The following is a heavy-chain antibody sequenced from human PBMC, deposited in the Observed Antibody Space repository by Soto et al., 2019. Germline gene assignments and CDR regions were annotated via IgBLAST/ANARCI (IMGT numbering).Heavy chain of an antibody. V-gene: IGHV5-10-1*01. J-gene: IGHJ6*02. CDR1: GYSFTSYW. CDR3: ARHHRGDSSTNRKGYYYYYGMDV. Sequence: LGESLKISCKGSGYSFTSYWISWVRQMPGKGLEWMGRIDPSDSYTNYSPSFQGHVTISADKSISTAYLQWSSLKASDTAMYYCARHHRGDSSTNRKGYYYYYGMDVWGQGTTVTVSS. D-gene: IGHD2-2*01. CDR2: IDPSDSYT.